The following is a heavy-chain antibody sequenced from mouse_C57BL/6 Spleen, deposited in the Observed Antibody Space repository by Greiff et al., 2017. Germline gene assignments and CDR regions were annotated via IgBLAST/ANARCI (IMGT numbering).Heavy chain of an antibody. CDR1: GFTFSDSY. D-gene: IGHD3-1*01. V-gene: IGHV5-16*01. CDR2: INYDGSST. Sequence: DVKLVESEGGLVQPGSSMKLSCTASGFTFSDSYMAWVRQVPEKGLEWVANINYDGSSTYSLDSLKSRFIISRDNAKNIINLEMSSLKSEDTATYDCARDGRANFHYFDYWGQGTTLTVSS. CDR3: ARDGRANFHYFDY. J-gene: IGHJ2*01.